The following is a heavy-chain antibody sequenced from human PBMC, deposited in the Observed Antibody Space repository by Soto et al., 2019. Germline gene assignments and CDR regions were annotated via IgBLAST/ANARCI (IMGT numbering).Heavy chain of an antibody. D-gene: IGHD4-17*01. V-gene: IGHV6-1*01. CDR2: TYYRSKWYN. Sequence: KQSQTLSLTCAISGDSVSSNSAAWNWIRQSPSRGLEWMGRTYYRSKWYNDYAVSVKGRITINPDTSKNQFSLQLNSVTPEDTAVYYCAIWRGPDPTTVTTDWFDPWGQGTLVTVSS. CDR3: AIWRGPDPTTVTTDWFDP. J-gene: IGHJ5*02. CDR1: GDSVSSNSAA.